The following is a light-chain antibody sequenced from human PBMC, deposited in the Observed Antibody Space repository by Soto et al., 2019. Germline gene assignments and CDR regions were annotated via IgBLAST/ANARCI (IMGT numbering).Light chain of an antibody. V-gene: IGKV3-15*01. CDR3: QQDYNWPYN. CDR1: QSVHSN. Sequence: EIMMTQSPATLSVSPGERAALSCRASQSVHSNFAWYQQRPGQAPKLLIYDASTSAADIPARFRGSGSGSEFTPTNSSLQSEYLVVYYCQQDYNWPYNFGQGTKVEIK. CDR2: DAS. J-gene: IGKJ2*01.